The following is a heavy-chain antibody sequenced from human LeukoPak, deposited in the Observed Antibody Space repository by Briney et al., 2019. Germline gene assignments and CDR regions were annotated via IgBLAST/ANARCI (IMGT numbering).Heavy chain of an antibody. Sequence: GGSLRLSCATSGFTFSSYAMNWVRQAPGKGLEWVSYISSSGSTIYYADSVKGRFTISRDNAKNSLYLQMNSLRDEDTAVYYCAWVSGDYFDYWGQGTLVTVSS. V-gene: IGHV3-48*02. D-gene: IGHD7-27*01. CDR3: AWVSGDYFDY. J-gene: IGHJ4*02. CDR2: ISSSGSTI. CDR1: GFTFSSYA.